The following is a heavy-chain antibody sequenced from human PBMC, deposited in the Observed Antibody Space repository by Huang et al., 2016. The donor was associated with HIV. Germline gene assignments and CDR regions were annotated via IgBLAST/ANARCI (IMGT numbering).Heavy chain of an antibody. Sequence: QLQLQESGPGQVKPSETLSLTCTVSGDFISSTNYYWGWIRQSPGKGLEWVGSVYQGGGTNYNPSLKSRFTLSVDTSRNQFSLRLNSVTAADTAVYYCASQHIGAAATWFWGRGTQVAVSS. D-gene: IGHD6-13*01. V-gene: IGHV4-39*01. J-gene: IGHJ4*02. CDR3: ASQHIGAAATWF. CDR1: GDFISSTNYY. CDR2: VYQGGGT.